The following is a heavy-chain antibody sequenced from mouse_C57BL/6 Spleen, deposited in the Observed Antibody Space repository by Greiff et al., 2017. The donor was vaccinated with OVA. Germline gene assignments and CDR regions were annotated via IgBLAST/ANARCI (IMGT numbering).Heavy chain of an antibody. CDR2: IGPGSGST. Sequence: QVQLQHSGAELVKPGASVTISCKASGYPFTDYYINWVKQRPGQGLAWIGKIGPGSGSTYSNDTLKGKATLTADKSSSTADMQPSSQTSEDSAVYFCARFSSGYVGAMDYWGQGTSVTVSS. V-gene: IGHV1-77*01. D-gene: IGHD3-2*02. J-gene: IGHJ4*01. CDR1: GYPFTDYY. CDR3: ARFSSGYVGAMDY.